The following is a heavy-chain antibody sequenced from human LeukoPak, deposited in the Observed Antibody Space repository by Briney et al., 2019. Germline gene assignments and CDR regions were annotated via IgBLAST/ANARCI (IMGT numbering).Heavy chain of an antibody. J-gene: IGHJ4*02. Sequence: GASVKVSCKASGYTFTGYYMHWVRQAPGQGLEWMGIINPSGGSTSYAQKFQGRVTMTRDTSTSTVYMELSSLRSEDTAMYYCARDLGPYYDSSGYFFPHYWGQGTLVTVSS. CDR2: INPSGGST. CDR3: ARDLGPYYDSSGYFFPHY. D-gene: IGHD3-22*01. V-gene: IGHV1-46*01. CDR1: GYTFTGYY.